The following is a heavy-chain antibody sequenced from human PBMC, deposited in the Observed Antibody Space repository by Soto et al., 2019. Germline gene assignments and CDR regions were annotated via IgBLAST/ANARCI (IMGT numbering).Heavy chain of an antibody. CDR1: GFTFSDSY. Sequence: QVQLVESGGGLVKPGGSLRLSCAASGFTFSDSYMSWIRQAPGKGLEWVSYISSSGSIIYYSDSVKGRFIISRDNAKNSLYLQMNSLRAEDTAVYYCARDLGYYDSSGYFDYWGQGTLVTVSS. J-gene: IGHJ4*02. V-gene: IGHV3-11*01. CDR3: ARDLGYYDSSGYFDY. D-gene: IGHD3-22*01. CDR2: ISSSGSII.